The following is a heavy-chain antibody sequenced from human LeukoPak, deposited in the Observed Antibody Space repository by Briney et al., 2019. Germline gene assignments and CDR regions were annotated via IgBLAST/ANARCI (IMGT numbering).Heavy chain of an antibody. CDR1: GGSISSSSYY. CDR3: ARADSSGYIYYMDV. CDR2: IYYSGST. J-gene: IGHJ6*03. D-gene: IGHD3-22*01. V-gene: IGHV4-39*07. Sequence: SETLSLTCTVSGGSISSSSYYWGWIRQPPGKGLEWIGSIYYSGSTYYNPSLKSRVTISVDTSKNQFSLKLSSVTAADTAVYYCARADSSGYIYYMDVWGKGTTVTVSS.